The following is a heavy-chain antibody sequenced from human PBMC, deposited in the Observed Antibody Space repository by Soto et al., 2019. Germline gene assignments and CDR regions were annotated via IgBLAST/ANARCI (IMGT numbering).Heavy chain of an antibody. CDR2: IYYSGST. CDR1: GGSISSGGYY. V-gene: IGHV4-31*03. Sequence: QVQLQESGPGLVKPSQTLSLTCTVSGGSISSGGYYWSWIRQHPGKGLEWIGYIYYSGSTYYNPSLKRRXTXPXXTSKNQFSLKLSSVTAADTAVYYCARWVGATSFDYWGQGTLVTVSS. CDR3: ARWVGATSFDY. D-gene: IGHD1-26*01. J-gene: IGHJ4*02.